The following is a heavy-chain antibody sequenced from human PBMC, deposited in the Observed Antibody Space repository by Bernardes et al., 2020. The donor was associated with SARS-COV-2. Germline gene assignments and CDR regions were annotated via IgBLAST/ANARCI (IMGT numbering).Heavy chain of an antibody. Sequence: SETLSLTCTVSGGSISSYYWSWIRQPPGKGLEWIGYIYYSGSTNYNPSLKSRVTISVDTSKNQFSLKLSSVTAADTAVYYCARHWQYSSSNWFDPWGQGTLVTVSS. CDR3: ARHWQYSSSNWFDP. J-gene: IGHJ5*02. CDR1: GGSISSYY. CDR2: IYYSGST. V-gene: IGHV4-59*08. D-gene: IGHD6-6*01.